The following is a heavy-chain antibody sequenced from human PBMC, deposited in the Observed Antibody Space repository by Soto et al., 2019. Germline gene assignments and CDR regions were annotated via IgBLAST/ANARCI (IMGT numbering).Heavy chain of an antibody. J-gene: IGHJ5*02. V-gene: IGHV4-34*01. D-gene: IGHD6-13*01. Sequence: PSETLSLTCAVYGGSFSGYYWSWIRQPPGKGLEWIGEINHSGSTNYNPSLKSRVTISVDTSKNQFSLKLSSVTAADTAVYYCARGHRWIAAAGKWFDPWGQGTLVTVSS. CDR1: GGSFSGYY. CDR3: ARGHRWIAAAGKWFDP. CDR2: INHSGST.